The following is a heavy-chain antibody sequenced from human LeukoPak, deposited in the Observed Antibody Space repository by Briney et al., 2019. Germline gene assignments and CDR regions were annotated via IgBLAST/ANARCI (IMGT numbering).Heavy chain of an antibody. CDR2: ISSSSSTI. D-gene: IGHD3-10*02. V-gene: IGHV3-48*04. Sequence: GGSLRLSCASSGFTFSSYGMNWVRQAPGKGLEWVSYISSSSSTIYYADSVKGRFTISRDNAKNSLYLQMNSLRAEDTAVYYCAELGITMIGGVWGKGTTVTISS. J-gene: IGHJ6*04. CDR1: GFTFSSYG. CDR3: AELGITMIGGV.